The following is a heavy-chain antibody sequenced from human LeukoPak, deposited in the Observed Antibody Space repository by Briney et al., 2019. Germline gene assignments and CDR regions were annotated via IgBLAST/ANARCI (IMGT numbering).Heavy chain of an antibody. Sequence: GASVKVSCKASGYTFTSYDINWVRQATGHGREWMGWMNPNSGNTGYAQKFQGRVTITRNTSISTAYMELSSLRAEGTAVFFCARGMATAMPDYWGQGTLVTVSS. D-gene: IGHD5-18*01. V-gene: IGHV1-8*01. J-gene: IGHJ4*02. CDR3: ARGMATAMPDY. CDR2: MNPNSGNT. CDR1: GYTFTSYD.